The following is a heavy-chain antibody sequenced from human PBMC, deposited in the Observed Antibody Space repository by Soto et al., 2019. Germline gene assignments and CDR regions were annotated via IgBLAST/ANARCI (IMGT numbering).Heavy chain of an antibody. J-gene: IGHJ4*02. CDR1: GFTFSSYS. Sequence: KTGGSLRLSCAASGFTFSSYSMNWVRQAPGKGLEWVSSISSSSSYIYYADSVKGRFTISRDNAKNSLYLQMNSLRAEDTAVYYCARDRLRFLEWLLFFDYWGQGTLVTVS. V-gene: IGHV3-21*01. D-gene: IGHD3-3*01. CDR3: ARDRLRFLEWLLFFDY. CDR2: ISSSSSYI.